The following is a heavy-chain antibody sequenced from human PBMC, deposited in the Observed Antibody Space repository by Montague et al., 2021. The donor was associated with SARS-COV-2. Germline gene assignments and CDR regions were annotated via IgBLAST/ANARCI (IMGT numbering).Heavy chain of an antibody. J-gene: IGHJ5*02. CDR1: GGSINGYY. Sequence: SETLSLTCTVSGGSINGYYWSWIRQPPAKGLEWIGDINQSGRTNNNPSLEIRVIISVDTAKNQFSLKLSSVTAADTAVYYCAREGSSDWGVAVSTGFDHWGQGTLVIVSS. CDR3: AREGSSDWGVAVSTGFDH. D-gene: IGHD3-10*01. V-gene: IGHV4-59*12. CDR2: INQSGRT.